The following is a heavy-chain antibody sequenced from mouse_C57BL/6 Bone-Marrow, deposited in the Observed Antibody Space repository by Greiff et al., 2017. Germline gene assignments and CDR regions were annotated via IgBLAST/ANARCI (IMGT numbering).Heavy chain of an antibody. V-gene: IGHV2-4*01. CDR1: GVSLTSYG. CDR2: IWSGGST. CDR3: AKDGYDAYAMDY. J-gene: IGHJ4*01. Sequence: VQLQQSGPGLVQPSQSLSITCTVSGVSLTSYGVHWVRQPPGKGLEWLGVIWSGGSTDYNAAFISQLSISKDNAKSQIFFKMTSLQSDDTAIYYCAKDGYDAYAMDYWGRGSSVADAS. D-gene: IGHD2-2*01.